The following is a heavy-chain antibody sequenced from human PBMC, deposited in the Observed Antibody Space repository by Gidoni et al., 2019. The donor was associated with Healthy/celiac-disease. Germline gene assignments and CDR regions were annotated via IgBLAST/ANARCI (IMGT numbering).Heavy chain of an antibody. CDR3: ARGQPRGYSYGPVGYFDY. CDR2: INHSGST. D-gene: IGHD5-18*01. V-gene: IGHV4-34*01. J-gene: IGHJ4*02. Sequence: QVQLQQWGAGLLKPSETLSLTCAVYGGSFSGYYWSWIRQPPGKGLEWIGEINHSGSTNYNPSLKSRVTISVDTSKNQFSLKLSSVTAADTAVYYCARGQPRGYSYGPVGYFDYWGQGTLVTVSS. CDR1: GGSFSGYY.